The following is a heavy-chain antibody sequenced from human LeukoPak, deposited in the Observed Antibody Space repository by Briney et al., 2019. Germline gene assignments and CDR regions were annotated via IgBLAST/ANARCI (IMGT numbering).Heavy chain of an antibody. CDR1: GFTFSNFD. CDR2: ISYNGNNK. J-gene: IGHJ6*03. V-gene: IGHV3-30*18. Sequence: GGSLRLSCAASGFTFSNFDIHWVRQAPGKGLEWVALISYNGNNKYYADSVKGRFTISRDNSKNTLYLQMNSLRAEDTAVYYCAKGDYYGWDYYYYMDVWGKGTTVTVSS. CDR3: AKGDYYGWDYYYYMDV. D-gene: IGHD3-10*01.